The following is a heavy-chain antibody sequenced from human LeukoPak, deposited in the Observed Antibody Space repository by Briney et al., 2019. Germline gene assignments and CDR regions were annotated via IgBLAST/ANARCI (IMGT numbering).Heavy chain of an antibody. CDR2: IKQDGSEK. J-gene: IGHJ4*02. CDR3: ANSHSYYDFWSGYYGYFDY. CDR1: GFTFSSYW. V-gene: IGHV3-7*01. Sequence: GSLRLSCAASGFTFSSYWMSWVRQAPGKGLEWVANIKQDGSEKYYVDSVKGRFTISRDNAKNSLYLQMNSLRAEDTAVYYCANSHSYYDFWSGYYGYFDYWGQGTLVTVPS. D-gene: IGHD3-3*01.